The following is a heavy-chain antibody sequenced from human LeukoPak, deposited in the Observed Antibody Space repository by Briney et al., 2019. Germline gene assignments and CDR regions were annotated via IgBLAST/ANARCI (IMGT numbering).Heavy chain of an antibody. CDR1: GDSIRSSD. CDR3: ARERGGQRTGQFVQ. J-gene: IGHJ4*02. CDR2: IYYSGSA. V-gene: IGHV4-59*01. Sequence: PSETLSLTCTVSGDSIRSSDWSWIRQPPGETLEWVGYIYYSGSANYNPSPKNRGSMSVDTSKNQLSLRLSSVTAADTAGYYCARERGGQRTGQFVQWGQGILVSVSS. D-gene: IGHD1-1*01.